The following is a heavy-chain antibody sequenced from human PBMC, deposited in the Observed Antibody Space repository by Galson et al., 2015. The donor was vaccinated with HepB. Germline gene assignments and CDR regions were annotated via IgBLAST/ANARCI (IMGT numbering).Heavy chain of an antibody. J-gene: IGHJ6*03. D-gene: IGHD6-13*01. CDR3: ARGEFSNSWYRDYYYYMDV. Sequence: SLRLSCAASGFTFSDYGMHWVRQAPGKGLEWVAVIWFDGSNKDYVDSVKGRFTISRDNSKNTLYLQMTSLRAEDTAVYYCARGEFSNSWYRDYYYYMDVWGKGTTVTVSS. CDR2: IWFDGSNK. V-gene: IGHV3-33*01. CDR1: GFTFSDYG.